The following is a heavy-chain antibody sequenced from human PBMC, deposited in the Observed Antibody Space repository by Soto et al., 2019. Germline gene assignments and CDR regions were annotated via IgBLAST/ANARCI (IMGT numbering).Heavy chain of an antibody. CDR2: INAGYGNT. D-gene: IGHD7-27*01. Sequence: GASVKVSCKASGYTFSSYAMHWVRQAPGQRLEWMGWINAGYGNTKSSQKFQDRVTISRDTSASTAYMELTSLRSEDTAGYYCARDTGDGTFDFWGQGTLVTVSS. CDR3: ARDTGDGTFDF. V-gene: IGHV1-3*01. J-gene: IGHJ4*02. CDR1: GYTFSSYA.